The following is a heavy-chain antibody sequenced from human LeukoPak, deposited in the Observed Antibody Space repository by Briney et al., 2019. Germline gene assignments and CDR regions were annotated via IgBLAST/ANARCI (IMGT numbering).Heavy chain of an antibody. CDR2: IIPIFGTA. J-gene: IGHJ4*02. V-gene: IGHV1-69*05. CDR1: GGTFSSYA. CDR3: ARSTRVVRGSLFDH. D-gene: IGHD3-10*01. Sequence: SVKVSCKASGGTFSSYAISWVRQAPGQGLEWMGGIIPIFGTANYAQKFQGRVTITTDESTSTAYMELSSLRSEDTAVYYCARSTRVVRGSLFDHWGQGTLVTVSS.